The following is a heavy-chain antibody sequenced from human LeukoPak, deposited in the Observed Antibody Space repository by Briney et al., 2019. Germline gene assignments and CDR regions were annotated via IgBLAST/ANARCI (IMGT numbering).Heavy chain of an antibody. J-gene: IGHJ3*02. CDR3: ARYHSSGYYDHDAFEI. D-gene: IGHD3-22*01. Sequence: ASVKVSCKASGYTFTGYYMHWVRQAPGQGPEWMGWINPNSGGTNYAQKFQGRVTMTRDTSISTAYMELSRLRSDDTAVYYCARYHSSGYYDHDAFEIWGQGTMVTVSS. CDR2: INPNSGGT. CDR1: GYTFTGYY. V-gene: IGHV1-2*02.